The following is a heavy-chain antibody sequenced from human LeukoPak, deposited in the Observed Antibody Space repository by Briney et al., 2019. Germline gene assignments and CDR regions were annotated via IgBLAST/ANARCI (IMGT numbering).Heavy chain of an antibody. V-gene: IGHV4-59*01. CDR2: IYYSGST. D-gene: IGHD3-10*01. Sequence: SETLSLTCTVSGGSISSYYWSWIRQPPGKGLEWIGYIYYSGSTNYNPSLKSRVTISVDTSKNQFSLKLSSVTAADTAAYYCARVEEGYGSGRRENYYYYYMDVWGKGTTVTISS. CDR3: ARVEEGYGSGRRENYYYYYMDV. CDR1: GGSISSYY. J-gene: IGHJ6*03.